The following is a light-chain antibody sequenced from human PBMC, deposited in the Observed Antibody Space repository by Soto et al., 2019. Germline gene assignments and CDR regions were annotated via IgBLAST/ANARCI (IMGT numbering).Light chain of an antibody. V-gene: IGKV1-39*01. CDR3: QQSNSTPLT. Sequence: DIQMTQSPSSLSASVGDRVTITCRASQSISNFLNWYQQKPGKAPKLLIYAASSLQSGVPARFSGSGSGTEFTLTISSLQPEDFATYYCQQSNSTPLTFGGGNKVEIK. CDR1: QSISNF. J-gene: IGKJ4*01. CDR2: AAS.